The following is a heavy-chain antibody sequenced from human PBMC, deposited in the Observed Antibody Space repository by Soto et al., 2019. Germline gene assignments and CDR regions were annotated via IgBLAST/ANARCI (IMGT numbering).Heavy chain of an antibody. CDR1: GGSISSGGYY. CDR2: IYYSGST. D-gene: IGHD3-3*01. CDR3: ARGVLVLRFLEWLPYYYGMDV. Sequence: SETLSLTCTVSGGSISSGGYYWSWIRQHPGKGLEWIGYIYYSGSTYYNPSLKSRVTISVDTSKNQFSLKLSSVTAADTAVYYCARGVLVLRFLEWLPYYYGMDVWGQGTTVPVSS. J-gene: IGHJ6*02. V-gene: IGHV4-31*03.